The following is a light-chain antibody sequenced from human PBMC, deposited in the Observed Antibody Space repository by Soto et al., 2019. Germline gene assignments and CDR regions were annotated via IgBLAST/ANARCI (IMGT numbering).Light chain of an antibody. CDR2: HAS. V-gene: IGKV3-15*01. Sequence: EILMTQSPATLSASPGERATLSCRASQSVGSDLAWYQQKPGQAPRLLIYHASLRATGLPASFSGSGSGTEFTLAISTLQSEDFAIYYCQQYHKWPPVYTFGQGTKLEIK. J-gene: IGKJ2*01. CDR1: QSVGSD. CDR3: QQYHKWPPVYT.